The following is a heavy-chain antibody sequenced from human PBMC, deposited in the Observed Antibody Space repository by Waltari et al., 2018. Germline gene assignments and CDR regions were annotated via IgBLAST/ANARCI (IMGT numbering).Heavy chain of an antibody. CDR2: ISHDGSNK. CDR1: GFTFSSYG. J-gene: IGHJ6*02. Sequence: QVQLVESGGGVVQPGRSLRLSCAASGFTFSSYGMHWVRQAPGKGLEWVEVISHDGSNKYYADSVKGRFIISRDNSKNTLYLQMNSLGVEDTAVYYCAKDLLRGGPRITYYGMDVWGQGTTVTVSS. CDR3: AKDLLRGGPRITYYGMDV. D-gene: IGHD5-12*01. V-gene: IGHV3-30*18.